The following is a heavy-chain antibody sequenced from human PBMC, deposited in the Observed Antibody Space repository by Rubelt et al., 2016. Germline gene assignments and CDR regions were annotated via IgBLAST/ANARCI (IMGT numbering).Heavy chain of an antibody. Sequence: EVQLVQSGAEVKKPGESLKISCKGSGYSFTSYWIGWVRQMPGKGLEWMGIIYPGDSDTRYSRSSQGKVTITAEKSISTAYLQWSSLKASDTAMYYCARVTTVTNDNRFDPWGQGTLVTGSS. J-gene: IGHJ5*02. CDR1: GYSFTSYW. D-gene: IGHD4-17*01. CDR2: IYPGDSDT. V-gene: IGHV5-51*01. CDR3: ARVTTVTNDNRFDP.